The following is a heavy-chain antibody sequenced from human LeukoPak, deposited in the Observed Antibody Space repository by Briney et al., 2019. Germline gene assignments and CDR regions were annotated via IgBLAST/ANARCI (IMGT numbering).Heavy chain of an antibody. J-gene: IGHJ4*02. V-gene: IGHV1-46*01. Sequence: ASVKVSCTASGYTFPSYFMHWVRQAPGQGLEWMGIINPTGGSTTYAQKFQGRVTMTRDTSTSTVYMELSSLRSDDTAVYYCARTAARRFDYWGQGTLVTVSS. CDR2: INPTGGST. D-gene: IGHD6-6*01. CDR3: ARTAARRFDY. CDR1: GYTFPSYF.